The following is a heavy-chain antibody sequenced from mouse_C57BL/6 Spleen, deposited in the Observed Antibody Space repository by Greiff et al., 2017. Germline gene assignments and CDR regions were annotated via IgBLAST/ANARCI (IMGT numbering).Heavy chain of an antibody. CDR2: ISSGSSTI. Sequence: ELKLMESGGGLVKPGGSLKLSCAASGFTFSDYGLHWVRQAPEKGLEWVAYISSGSSTIYYADTVKGLFTISRDNAKNTLFLQMTSLRSEDTAMYYCARHGTSYAMDYWGQGTSVTVSS. CDR3: ARHGTSYAMDY. CDR1: GFTFSDYG. J-gene: IGHJ4*01. V-gene: IGHV5-17*01. D-gene: IGHD1-1*01.